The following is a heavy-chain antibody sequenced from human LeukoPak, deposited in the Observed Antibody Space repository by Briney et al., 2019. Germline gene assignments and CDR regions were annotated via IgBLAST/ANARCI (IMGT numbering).Heavy chain of an antibody. CDR3: ARDPPIQLWSPHYYDY. CDR2: ISSSSSYI. Sequence: PGASLRLSCAASGFTFSSYAMTWVRQAPGKGLEWVSSISSSSSYIYYADSVKGRFTISRDNAKNSLYLQMNSLRAEDTAVYYCARDPPIQLWSPHYYDYWGQGTLVTVSS. D-gene: IGHD5-18*01. J-gene: IGHJ4*02. V-gene: IGHV3-21*01. CDR1: GFTFSSYA.